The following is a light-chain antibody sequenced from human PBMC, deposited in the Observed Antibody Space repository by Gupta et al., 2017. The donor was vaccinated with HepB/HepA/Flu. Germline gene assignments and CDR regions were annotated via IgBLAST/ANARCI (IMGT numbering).Light chain of an antibody. V-gene: IGKV3-20*01. CDR3: KQYVNSPRT. J-gene: IGKJ1*01. CDR1: QSLSSNY. Sequence: EIVLTQSPGTLSLSPGERATLSCRASQSLSSNYLAWYQQKPGQAPRLLIYGASSRATGIPDRFSGSGSGTDFTLSISRLEPEDFAVYYCKQYVNSPRTFGQGTKVEIK. CDR2: GAS.